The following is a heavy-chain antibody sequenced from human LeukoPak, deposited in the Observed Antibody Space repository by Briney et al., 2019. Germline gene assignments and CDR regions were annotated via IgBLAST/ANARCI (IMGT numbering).Heavy chain of an antibody. J-gene: IGHJ5*02. D-gene: IGHD2-8*01. CDR3: ASQRKYCTNGVCYGWFVP. V-gene: IGHV3-23*01. CDR2: ISGSGGST. CDR1: GFTFSSYA. Sequence: GGSLRLSCAASGFTFSSYAMSWVRQAPGKGLEWVSAISGSGGSTYYADSVKGRYTISRDNSKNTLYLQMNSLRAEDTAVYYCASQRKYCTNGVCYGWFVPWGQGTLVTVSS.